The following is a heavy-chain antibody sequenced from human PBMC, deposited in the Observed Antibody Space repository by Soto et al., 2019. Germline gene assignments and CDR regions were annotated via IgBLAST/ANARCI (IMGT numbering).Heavy chain of an antibody. Sequence: EVQLVQSGAEVKRPGAAVKVSCKIFGYTFTDYYMHWLKQAPGKGLEWMGLIDPKGGETTYAEKFQGRVTIRADTSTDTAYMDLSSLRSEDTAVYYCARSPRPKTTVTTRDWYGLDVWGQGTTVTVSS. V-gene: IGHV1-69-2*01. D-gene: IGHD4-17*01. CDR1: GYTFTDYY. CDR2: IDPKGGET. CDR3: ARSPRPKTTVTTRDWYGLDV. J-gene: IGHJ6*02.